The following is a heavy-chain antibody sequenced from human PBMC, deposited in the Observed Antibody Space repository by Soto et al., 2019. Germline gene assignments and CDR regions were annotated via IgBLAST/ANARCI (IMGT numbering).Heavy chain of an antibody. D-gene: IGHD6-19*01. CDR2: ISAYSGKT. V-gene: IGHV1-18*01. CDR1: GYTFTTYG. CDR3: ARDHKEEWLVGGWFDP. J-gene: IGHJ5*02. Sequence: QVHLVQSGAEVKKPGASVKVSCKASGYTFTTYGISWVRQAPGQGLEWMGWISAYSGKTNYAQRVQGRGTMTTDTSTRTAYLEVRRMISDDTAVYYCARDHKEEWLVGGWFDPWGQGTLVTVSS.